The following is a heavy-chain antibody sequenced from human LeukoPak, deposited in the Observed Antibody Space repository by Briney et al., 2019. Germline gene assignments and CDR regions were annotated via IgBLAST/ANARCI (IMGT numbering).Heavy chain of an antibody. CDR1: GFTFSSYG. CDR2: ISYDGSNK. J-gene: IGHJ4*02. V-gene: IGHV3-30*18. CDR3: AKSGVRYSDWYPTVLDY. Sequence: PGGSLRLSCAASGFTFSSYGMHWVRQAPGKGLEWVAVISYDGSNKYYADSVKGRFTISRDNSKNTLYLQMNSLRAEDTAVYYCAKSGVRYSDWYPTVLDYWGQGTLVTVSS. D-gene: IGHD3-9*01.